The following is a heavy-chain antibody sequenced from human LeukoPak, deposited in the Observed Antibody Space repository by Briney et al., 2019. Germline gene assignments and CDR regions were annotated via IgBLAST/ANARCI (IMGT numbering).Heavy chain of an antibody. CDR3: ARYLWAAATTWFDP. J-gene: IGHJ5*02. Sequence: PSQTLSLTCTVSGGSISSDDSYWSWIRQPAGKGLEWIGRTYTSGSTDYNPSLKSRVTMSVDTSKNQFSLKLSSVTAADTAVYYCARYLWAAATTWFDPWGQGILVTVSS. D-gene: IGHD6-13*01. V-gene: IGHV4-61*02. CDR1: GGSISSDDSY. CDR2: TYTSGST.